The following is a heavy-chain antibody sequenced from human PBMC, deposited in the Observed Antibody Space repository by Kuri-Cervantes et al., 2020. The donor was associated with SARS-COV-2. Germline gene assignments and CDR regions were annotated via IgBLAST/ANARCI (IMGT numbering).Heavy chain of an antibody. CDR2: IYSGGST. D-gene: IGHD1-1*01. Sequence: GGSLRLSCAASGFTFSSYSMNWVRQAPGKGLEWVSVIYSGGSTYYADSVKGRFTISRDNSKNTLYLQMNSLRAEDTAVYYCARDSGGILGHWGQGTLVTVSS. J-gene: IGHJ4*02. CDR1: GFTFSSYS. V-gene: IGHV3-66*02. CDR3: ARDSGGILGH.